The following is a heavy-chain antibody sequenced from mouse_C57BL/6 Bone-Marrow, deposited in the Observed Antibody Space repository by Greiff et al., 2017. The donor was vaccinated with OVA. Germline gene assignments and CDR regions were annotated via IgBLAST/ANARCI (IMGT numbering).Heavy chain of an antibody. CDR2: IDPSDSYT. J-gene: IGHJ3*01. D-gene: IGHD2-5*01. CDR3: ARHYSNSFAY. Sequence: QVQLQQPGAELVKPGASVKLSCKASGYTFTSYWMQWVKQRPGQGLEWIGEIDPSDSYTNYNQKFKGKATLPVDTSSSTAYMQLSSLTSEDSAVYYCARHYSNSFAYWGQGTLVTVSA. V-gene: IGHV1-50*01. CDR1: GYTFTSYW.